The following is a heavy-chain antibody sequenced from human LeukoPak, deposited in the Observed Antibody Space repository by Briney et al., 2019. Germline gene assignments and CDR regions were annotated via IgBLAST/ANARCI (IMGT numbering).Heavy chain of an antibody. CDR3: ISEVGKGSH. V-gene: IGHV3-74*01. J-gene: IGHJ4*02. Sequence: GGSLRLSCAASGFTFSSYWMHWVRQAPGKGLVWVSNIKSDGSNINYADLVKGRFTISRDNAKNTLYLQMNSLRAEDAAVYYCISEVGKGSHWGQGTLVTVSS. CDR1: GFTFSSYW. CDR2: IKSDGSNI. D-gene: IGHD1-26*01.